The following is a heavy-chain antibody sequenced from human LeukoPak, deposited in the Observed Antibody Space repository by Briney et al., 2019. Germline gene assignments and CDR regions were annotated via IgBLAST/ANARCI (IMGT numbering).Heavy chain of an antibody. Sequence: ASVKVSCKASGYTFTSYGISWVRQAPGQGLEWMGWISAYNGNTNYAQKLQGRVTMTTDTSTSTAYMELRSLRSDDTAVYYCARDSYGDSTDAKTYYYYGMDVWGQGTTVTVSS. CDR2: ISAYNGNT. CDR3: ARDSYGDSTDAKTYYYYGMDV. J-gene: IGHJ6*02. CDR1: GYTFTSYG. D-gene: IGHD4-17*01. V-gene: IGHV1-18*01.